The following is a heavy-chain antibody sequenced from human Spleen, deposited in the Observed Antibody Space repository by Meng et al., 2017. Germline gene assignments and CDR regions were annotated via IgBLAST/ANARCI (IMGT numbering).Heavy chain of an antibody. Sequence: GGSLRLSCAASGFTFSTYTINWVRQAPGKGLEWVSSISGSSKFFFYADSVRGRFTISRDNAKNSAFLQMNSLRAEDTAVYYCARGDSSGYYYGYYYYGMDVWGQGTTVTVSS. D-gene: IGHD3-22*01. V-gene: IGHV3-21*01. CDR3: ARGDSSGYYYGYYYYGMDV. J-gene: IGHJ6*02. CDR1: GFTFSTYT. CDR2: ISGSSKFF.